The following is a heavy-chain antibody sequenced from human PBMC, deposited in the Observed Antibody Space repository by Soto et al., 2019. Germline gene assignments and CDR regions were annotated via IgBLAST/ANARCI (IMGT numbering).Heavy chain of an antibody. J-gene: IGHJ6*02. CDR2: INPKSGGT. Sequence: ASVKVSCKASGYTFTSYYIHWVRQAPGQGLEWLGRINPKSGGTSTAQKFQGWVTMTTDTSISTASMELTRLTSDDTAIYYCARGDSTDCSNGVCSFFYNHDMDVWGQGTTVTVSS. CDR1: GYTFTSYY. D-gene: IGHD2-8*01. V-gene: IGHV1-2*04. CDR3: ARGDSTDCSNGVCSFFYNHDMDV.